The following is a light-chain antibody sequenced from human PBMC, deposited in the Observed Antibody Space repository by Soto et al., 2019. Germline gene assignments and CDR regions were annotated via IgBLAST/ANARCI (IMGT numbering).Light chain of an antibody. CDR1: QSVSSD. Sequence: EIVMTQSPATLSVSPGERATLPCRASQSVSSDLAWYHQKPGQAPRLLIYGASTRATGIPARFSGSGSGTEFTLSINSLQSEDFAVYYCQQYNIWPRTFGQGTKVAIK. CDR2: GAS. CDR3: QQYNIWPRT. V-gene: IGKV3-15*01. J-gene: IGKJ1*01.